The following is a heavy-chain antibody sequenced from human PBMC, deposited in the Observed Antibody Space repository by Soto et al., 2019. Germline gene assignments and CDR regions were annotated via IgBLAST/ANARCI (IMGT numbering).Heavy chain of an antibody. J-gene: IGHJ6*02. D-gene: IGHD2-21*02. CDR1: GLTFRSFG. V-gene: IGHV3-64D*08. Sequence: GGSLRLSCSASGLTFRSFGMHWVRQTPGKGLEYVSGISNSGNSANYADSVRGRFIISRDNSQNSLYLQMISLTVDDTAVYYCVKDKGPTIKKVTMAVWGQGTTVTVSS. CDR3: VKDKGPTIKKVTMAV. CDR2: ISNSGNSA.